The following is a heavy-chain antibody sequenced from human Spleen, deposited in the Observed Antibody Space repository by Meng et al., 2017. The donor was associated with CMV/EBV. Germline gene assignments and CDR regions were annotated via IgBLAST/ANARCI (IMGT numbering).Heavy chain of an antibody. D-gene: IGHD2-2*02. CDR3: AKDRCSSTSCYTDLPY. CDR1: GFTFSRYN. J-gene: IGHJ4*02. CDR2: ISSSSSYI. V-gene: IGHV3-21*04. Sequence: GGSLRLSCADSGFTFSRYNMNWVRQAPGKGLEWVSSISSSSSYIYYADSVKGRFTISRDNSKNTLYLQMNSLRAEDTAVYYCAKDRCSSTSCYTDLPYWGQGTLVTVSS.